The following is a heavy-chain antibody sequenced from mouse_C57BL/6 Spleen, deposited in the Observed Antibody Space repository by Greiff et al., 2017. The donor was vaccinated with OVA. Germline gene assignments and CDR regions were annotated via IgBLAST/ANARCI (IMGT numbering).Heavy chain of an antibody. CDR3: AREIYDGYTGYLDY. CDR1: GFTFSSYA. Sequence: EVKLVESGGGLVKPGGSLKLSCAASGFTFSSYAMSWVRQTPEKRLEWVATISDGGSYTYYPDNVKGRFTISRDNAKNNLYLQMSHLKSEDTAMYYCAREIYDGYTGYLDYWGQGTTLTVSS. CDR2: ISDGGSYT. V-gene: IGHV5-4*03. D-gene: IGHD2-3*01. J-gene: IGHJ2*01.